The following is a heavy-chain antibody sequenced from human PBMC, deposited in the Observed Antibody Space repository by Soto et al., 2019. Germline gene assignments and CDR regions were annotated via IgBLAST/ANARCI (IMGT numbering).Heavy chain of an antibody. J-gene: IGHJ4*02. D-gene: IGHD6-19*01. Sequence: SVKVSCKASGYTFTGYYMHWVRQAPGQGLEWMGWINPNSGGTNYAQKFQGWVTMTRDTSISTAYMELSRLRSDDTAVYYCARASPGIAVAGPNFDYWGQGTLVTDSS. V-gene: IGHV1-2*04. CDR1: GYTFTGYY. CDR3: ARASPGIAVAGPNFDY. CDR2: INPNSGGT.